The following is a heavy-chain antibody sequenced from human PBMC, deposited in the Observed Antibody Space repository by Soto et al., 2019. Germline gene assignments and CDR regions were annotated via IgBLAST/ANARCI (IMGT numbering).Heavy chain of an antibody. Sequence: PGESLKISCKGSGYSFTSYWIGWVRQMPGKGLEWMGIIYPGDSDTRYSPSFQGQVTISADKSISTAYLQWSSLKASDTAMYYCARLDDFSRSLTDTWFDPWGQGTLVTVSS. J-gene: IGHJ5*02. V-gene: IGHV5-51*01. CDR2: IYPGDSDT. CDR3: ARLDDFSRSLTDTWFDP. D-gene: IGHD3-3*01. CDR1: GYSFTSYW.